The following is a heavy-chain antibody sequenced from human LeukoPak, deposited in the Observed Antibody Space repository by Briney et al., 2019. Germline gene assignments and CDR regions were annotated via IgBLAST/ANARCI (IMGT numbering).Heavy chain of an antibody. J-gene: IGHJ4*02. Sequence: PGGSLRLSCAASGFTFSTHGMSWVRQAPGKGLEWVAVISYDGSNKYYADSVKGRFTISRDNSKNTLYLQMNSLRAEDTAVYYCASTHSGYATPLDYWGQGTLVTVSS. CDR3: ASTHSGYATPLDY. V-gene: IGHV3-30*03. D-gene: IGHD5-12*01. CDR1: GFTFSTHG. CDR2: ISYDGSNK.